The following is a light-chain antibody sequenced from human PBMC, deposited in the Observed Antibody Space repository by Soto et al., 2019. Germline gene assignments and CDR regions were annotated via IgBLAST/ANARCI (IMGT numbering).Light chain of an antibody. CDR2: EVS. CDR3: NSYTSKSTGV. CDR1: SSDVGGYNY. Sequence: QSALTQPASVSGSHGQSITISCTGTSSDVGGYNYVSWYQQHPGKSPKHIIYEVSNRPSGVSNRFSGSKSGNTASLTISGLQAEDEADYYCNSYTSKSTGVFGTGTKLTVL. V-gene: IGLV2-14*01. J-gene: IGLJ1*01.